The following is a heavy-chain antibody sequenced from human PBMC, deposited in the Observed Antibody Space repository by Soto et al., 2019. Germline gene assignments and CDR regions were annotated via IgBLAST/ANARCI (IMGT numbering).Heavy chain of an antibody. CDR3: AREIKGDYGDYSPGAFDY. D-gene: IGHD4-17*01. CDR1: GFTFSSYA. Sequence: EVQLLESGGGLVQPGGSLRLSCAASGFTFSSYAMSWVRQAPGKGLEWVSAISGSGGSTYYADSVKGRFTISRDNSKNSLYLQMNSLRAEDTAVYYCAREIKGDYGDYSPGAFDYWGQGTLVTVSS. J-gene: IGHJ4*02. CDR2: ISGSGGST. V-gene: IGHV3-23*01.